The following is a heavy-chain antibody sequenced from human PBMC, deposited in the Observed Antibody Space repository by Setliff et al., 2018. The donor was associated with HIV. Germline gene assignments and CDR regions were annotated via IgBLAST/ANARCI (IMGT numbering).Heavy chain of an antibody. Sequence: GGSLRLSCAASGFTFSSYGMHWVRQAPGKGLEWGAIIWYDGSSKYYADSVKGRFSISRDTSKDTLYLQMNSLRAEDTAVYYCARVVGVAPYYYMDVWGKGTTVTVAS. V-gene: IGHV3-33*01. D-gene: IGHD2-15*01. CDR3: ARVVGVAPYYYMDV. CDR2: IWYDGSSK. CDR1: GFTFSSYG. J-gene: IGHJ6*03.